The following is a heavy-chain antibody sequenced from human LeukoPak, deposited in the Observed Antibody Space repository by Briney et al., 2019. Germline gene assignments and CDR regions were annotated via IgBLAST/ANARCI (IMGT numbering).Heavy chain of an antibody. J-gene: IGHJ4*02. V-gene: IGHV3-30*02. CDR1: GFTFDDYG. CDR2: IRHDASSQ. Sequence: GGSLRLSCAASGFTFDDYGMHWVRQAPGKGLEWVAFIRHDASSQYYADSVKGRFTISRDSSKDTLYLQMNSLRTEDTAVYFCAKDRLEFYGSARYYFDSWGQGSLVTVSS. CDR3: AKDRLEFYGSARYYFDS. D-gene: IGHD3-10*01.